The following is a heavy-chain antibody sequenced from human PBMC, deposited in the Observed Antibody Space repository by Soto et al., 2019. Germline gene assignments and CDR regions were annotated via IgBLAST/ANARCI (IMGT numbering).Heavy chain of an antibody. Sequence: QGQLEESGGGVVQPGRSLRLSCAASGFTLSSYAIHWVRQAPAKGREGGPVISKGGSNLYFADSVKGRFTISRDNSKNTLYLQMNSLRSEDTAVYYCAREVEYTSAFGISSSFDYWGQGTLVTVSS. J-gene: IGHJ4*02. V-gene: IGHV3-30-3*01. CDR2: ISKGGSNL. CDR1: GFTLSSYA. CDR3: AREVEYTSAFGISSSFDY. D-gene: IGHD6-19*01.